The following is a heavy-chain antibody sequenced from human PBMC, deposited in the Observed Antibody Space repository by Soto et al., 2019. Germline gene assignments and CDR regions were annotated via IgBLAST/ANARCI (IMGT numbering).Heavy chain of an antibody. CDR1: GFTFSNAW. CDR3: TTRSREYCSGGSCYPYSRLPFDP. CDR2: IKSKTDGGTT. D-gene: IGHD2-15*01. V-gene: IGHV3-15*01. Sequence: EVQLVESGGGLVQPGGSLRLSCAASGFTFSNAWMRWVRQAPGKGLEWVGRIKSKTDGGTTDYAAPVKGRFTISRDDSNNPLYLQMNSLKTEDTAVYYCTTRSREYCSGGSCYPYSRLPFDPWGQGTLVTVSS. J-gene: IGHJ5*02.